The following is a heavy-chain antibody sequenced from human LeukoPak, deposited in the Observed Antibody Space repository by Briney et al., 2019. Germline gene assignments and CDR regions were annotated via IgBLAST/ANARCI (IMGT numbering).Heavy chain of an antibody. CDR1: GGSISSGGYY. CDR3: AREPYCSGGSCYYYFDY. J-gene: IGHJ4*02. CDR2: XYYSGST. D-gene: IGHD2-15*01. Sequence: SGTLSLTCTVSGGSISSGGYYWXWIRQHPGKGLEWIXXXYYSGSTYYNPSLKSRVTISVDTSKNQFSLKLSSVTAADTAVYYCAREPYCSGGSCYYYFDYWGQGTLVTVSS. V-gene: IGHV4-31*03.